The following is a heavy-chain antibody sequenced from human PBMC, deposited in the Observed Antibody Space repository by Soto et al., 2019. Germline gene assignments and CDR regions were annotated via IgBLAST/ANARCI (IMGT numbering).Heavy chain of an antibody. J-gene: IGHJ2*01. V-gene: IGHV1-69*13. D-gene: IGHD3-22*01. CDR2: IIPIFGTA. CDR1: GGTFSSYA. CDR3: AKIVVVITTAVNWYFDL. Sequence: SVKVSCKASGGTFSSYAISWVRQAPGQGLEWMGGIIPIFGTANYAQKFQGRVTITADESTSTAYMELSSLRSEDTAVYYCAKIVVVITTAVNWYFDLWGRGTLVTVSS.